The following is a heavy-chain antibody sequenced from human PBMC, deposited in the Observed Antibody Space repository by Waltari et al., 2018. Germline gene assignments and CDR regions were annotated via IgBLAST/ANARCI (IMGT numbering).Heavy chain of an antibody. CDR3: ARGTSDFWSGYRYYYYYYYMDV. D-gene: IGHD3-3*01. Sequence: QLQLQESGPGLVKPSETLSLTCTVSGGSISSSSYYWGWIRQPPGKGLEWIGSIYYSGSTYSNPSLKSRVTISVDTSKNQFSLKLSSVTAADTAVYYCARGTSDFWSGYRYYYYYYYMDVWGKGTTVTISS. V-gene: IGHV4-39*07. CDR1: GGSISSSSYY. CDR2: IYYSGST. J-gene: IGHJ6*03.